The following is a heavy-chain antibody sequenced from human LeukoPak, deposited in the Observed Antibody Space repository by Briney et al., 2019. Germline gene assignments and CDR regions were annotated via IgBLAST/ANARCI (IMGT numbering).Heavy chain of an antibody. D-gene: IGHD2-15*01. CDR2: INSNSGGT. CDR3: ARAGFEGYCSGGSCYSVWFDP. J-gene: IGHJ5*02. Sequence: ASVKVSCKASGYTFTGYYMHWVRQAPGQGLEWMGRINSNSGGTNYAQKFQGRVTMTRDTSISIAYMELSRLRSDDTAVYYCARAGFEGYCSGGSCYSVWFDPWGQGTLVTVSS. V-gene: IGHV1-2*06. CDR1: GYTFTGYY.